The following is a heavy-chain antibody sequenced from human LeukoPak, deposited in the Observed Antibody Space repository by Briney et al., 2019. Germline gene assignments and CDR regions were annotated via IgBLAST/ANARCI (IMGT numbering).Heavy chain of an antibody. CDR1: GFTFSSYT. J-gene: IGHJ4*02. Sequence: GGSLRLSCAASGFTFSSYTVNWVRQTPGKGLEWVSAISGDGGSTYYADSVKGRFTISRDNSKNTLYLQMNSLRAEDTSLYYCPSKPGYCNGGICYGPLDSWGQGPWSLSPQ. V-gene: IGHV3-23*01. CDR3: PSKPGYCNGGICYGPLDS. D-gene: IGHD2-15*01. CDR2: ISGDGGST.